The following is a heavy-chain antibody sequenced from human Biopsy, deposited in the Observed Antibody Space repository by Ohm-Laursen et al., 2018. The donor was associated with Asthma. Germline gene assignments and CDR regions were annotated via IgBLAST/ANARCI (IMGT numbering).Heavy chain of an antibody. CDR3: ARKAGSCISRTCYSLDF. Sequence: SVKVSCKSLGGTFNTYVIGWVRLAPGQGLEWMGGVNSVFGTTTYPQKFQDRVTITADDSTSTVYMELSSLRSEDTAVYYCARKAGSCISRTCYSLDFWGQGTLVTVSS. D-gene: IGHD2-2*01. CDR2: VNSVFGTT. V-gene: IGHV1-69*13. J-gene: IGHJ4*02. CDR1: GGTFNTYV.